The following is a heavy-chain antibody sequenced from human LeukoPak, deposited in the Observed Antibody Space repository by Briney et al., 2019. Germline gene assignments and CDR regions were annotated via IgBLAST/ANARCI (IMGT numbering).Heavy chain of an antibody. V-gene: IGHV4-34*01. Sequence: KASETLSHTCAVYGGSFSGYYWSWIRQPPGKGLEWIGEINHSGSTNYNPSLKSRVTISVDTSKNQFSLKLSSVTAADTAVYYCARGIVATIFRDWFDPWGQGTLVTVSS. CDR2: INHSGST. J-gene: IGHJ5*02. CDR3: ARGIVATIFRDWFDP. D-gene: IGHD5-12*01. CDR1: GGSFSGYY.